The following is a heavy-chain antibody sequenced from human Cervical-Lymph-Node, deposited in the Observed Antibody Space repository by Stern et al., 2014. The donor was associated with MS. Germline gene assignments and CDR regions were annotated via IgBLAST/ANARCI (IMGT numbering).Heavy chain of an antibody. CDR2: VIPIFGTA. J-gene: IGHJ6*02. CDR1: GYTFSSYA. CDR3: ARVHDTYGFGMDV. Sequence: VHLVESGAEVKKPGSSVKVSCKASGYTFSSYAINWVRQAPGQGLEWMGGVIPIFGTANYAQNFQGRVTITADESTRTASMELSSLRSEDTAVYYCARVHDTYGFGMDVWGQGTTVTVSS. D-gene: IGHD4-17*01. V-gene: IGHV1-69*01.